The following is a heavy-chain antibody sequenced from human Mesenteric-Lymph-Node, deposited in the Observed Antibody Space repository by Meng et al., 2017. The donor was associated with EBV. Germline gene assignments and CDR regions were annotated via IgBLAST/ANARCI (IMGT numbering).Heavy chain of an antibody. Sequence: GQPQQWGAGLLKPSETLLLTCAVYGGSFSGYYWSWIRQPPGKGLEWIGEINHSGSTNYNPSLKSRVTISVDTSKNQFSLKLSSVTAADTAVYYCASSKEAYDYVWGSYFYWGQGTLVTVSS. J-gene: IGHJ4*02. V-gene: IGHV4-34*01. CDR3: ASSKEAYDYVWGSYFY. CDR1: GGSFSGYY. D-gene: IGHD3-16*01. CDR2: INHSGST.